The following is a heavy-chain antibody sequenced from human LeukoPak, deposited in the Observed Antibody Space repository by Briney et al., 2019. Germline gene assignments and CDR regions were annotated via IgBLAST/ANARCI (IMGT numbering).Heavy chain of an antibody. Sequence: SVKVSCKASGGTFSSYAISWVRQAPGQGLEWMGRIIPIFGTANYAQKFQGRVTITADESTSTAYMELSSLRSEDTAVYYCARPHSAQDYGAHDAFDIWGQGTMVTVSS. V-gene: IGHV1-69*13. CDR3: ARPHSAQDYGAHDAFDI. D-gene: IGHD4-17*01. J-gene: IGHJ3*02. CDR1: GGTFSSYA. CDR2: IIPIFGTA.